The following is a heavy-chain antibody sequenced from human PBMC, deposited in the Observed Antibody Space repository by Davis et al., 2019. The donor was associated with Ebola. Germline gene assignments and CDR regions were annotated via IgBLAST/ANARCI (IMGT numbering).Heavy chain of an antibody. Sequence: AASVKVSCKASGYTFTSYGISWVRQAPRQGLEWMGWISTYNGNTNFAQKLQGRVTMTTDTSTSSAYMELRSLSSDDTAVYYCARMAAAGTKLDFWGHGTTVTVSS. CDR1: GYTFTSYG. CDR2: ISTYNGNT. V-gene: IGHV1-18*04. J-gene: IGHJ6*02. D-gene: IGHD6-13*01. CDR3: ARMAAAGTKLDF.